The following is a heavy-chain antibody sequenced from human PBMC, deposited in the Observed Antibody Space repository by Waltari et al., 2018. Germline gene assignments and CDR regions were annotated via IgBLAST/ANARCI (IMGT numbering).Heavy chain of an antibody. CDR1: GYTLAGLS. CDR2: VGREVGET. D-gene: IGHD6-13*01. Sequence: QVQVEQSGSEVKRPGASVRVSCTVPGYTLAGLSIDWVRQVPAKGLEWMGRVGREVGETTYAQDFQGRITVTEDTSTNTAYMGLRTLVSDDTAVYFCHLTGRNIVLAGGTPSFYSYMDVWGRGTTVTVS. J-gene: IGHJ6*03. V-gene: IGHV1-24*01. CDR3: HLTGRNIVLAGGTPSFYSYMDV.